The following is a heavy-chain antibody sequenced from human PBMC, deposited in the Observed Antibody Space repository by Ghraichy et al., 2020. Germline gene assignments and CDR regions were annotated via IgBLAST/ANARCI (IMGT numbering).Heavy chain of an antibody. CDR1: GFTFSSYR. D-gene: IGHD2-15*01. CDR3: ARDSGYCSGGRCNGDAFDI. V-gene: IGHV3-21*01. Sequence: GESLRLSCAASGFTFSSYRMNWVRQAPGKGLEWVSSICSASSYIHYADSVKGRFTISRDNAKNSVYLQMNSLRAEDTAVYYCARDSGYCSGGRCNGDAFDIWGQGTMVTVSS. J-gene: IGHJ3*02. CDR2: ICSASSYI.